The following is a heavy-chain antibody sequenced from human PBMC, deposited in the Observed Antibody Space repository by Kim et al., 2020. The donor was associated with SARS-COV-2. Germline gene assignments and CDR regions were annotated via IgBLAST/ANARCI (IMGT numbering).Heavy chain of an antibody. V-gene: IGHV1-18*01. Sequence: ASVKVSCKASGYTFTSYGISWVRQAPGQGLEWMGWISAYNGNTNYAQKLQGRVTMTTDTSTSTAYMELRSLRSDDTAVYYCARVGATVTQPTRGWFDPWGQGTLVTVSS. CDR3: ARVGATVTQPTRGWFDP. CDR2: ISAYNGNT. D-gene: IGHD4-17*01. CDR1: GYTFTSYG. J-gene: IGHJ5*02.